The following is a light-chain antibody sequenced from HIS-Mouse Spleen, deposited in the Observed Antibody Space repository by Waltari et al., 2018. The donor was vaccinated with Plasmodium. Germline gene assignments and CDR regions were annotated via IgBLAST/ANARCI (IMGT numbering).Light chain of an antibody. CDR1: QSVSSN. Sequence: EIVMTQSPATLSVSPGESATLSCRASQSVSSNLAWYQQKPGQAPRLLIYGASTRATGIPARFSGSGAGTEFTLTISSLQSEDCAVYYCQQYNNWAFTFGPGTKVDIK. CDR3: QQYNNWAFT. V-gene: IGKV3-15*01. CDR2: GAS. J-gene: IGKJ3*01.